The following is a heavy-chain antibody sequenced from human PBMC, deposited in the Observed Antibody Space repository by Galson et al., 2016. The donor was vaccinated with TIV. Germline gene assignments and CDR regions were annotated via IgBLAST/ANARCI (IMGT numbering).Heavy chain of an antibody. CDR3: ARHGPWSFYFDS. D-gene: IGHD3-16*01. CDR1: GGSISSSTYF. J-gene: IGHJ4*02. V-gene: IGHV4-39*01. CDR2: IYYDGTT. Sequence: ETLSLTCTVSGGSISSSTYFWGWVRQPPGKGLEWIGTIYYDGTTYYSPSLKSRVSMSVDASKSQISLRLSSVTAADTSVYFCARHGPWSFYFDSWGQGALVTVSS.